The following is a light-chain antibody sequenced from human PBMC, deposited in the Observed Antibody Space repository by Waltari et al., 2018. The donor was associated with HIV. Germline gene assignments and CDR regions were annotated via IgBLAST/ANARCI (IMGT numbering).Light chain of an antibody. CDR2: DVD. CDR1: GSDPPVYTY. Sequence: QSALTQPASVSGSPGQSITISCTESGSDPPVYTYVSWYQPRPGKPPQLILYDVDNRPSGVSYRFSGYRSGYTAFLTISGVQPDDEADYYCSSYTASATLEVFGGGTKLTV. CDR3: SSYTASATLEV. V-gene: IGLV2-14*01. J-gene: IGLJ2*01.